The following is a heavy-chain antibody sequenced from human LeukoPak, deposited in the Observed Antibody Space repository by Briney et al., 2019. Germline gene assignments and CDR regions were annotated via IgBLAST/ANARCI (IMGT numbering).Heavy chain of an antibody. V-gene: IGHV1-18*01. CDR3: ARDGPYDFWSGYPGEGYYYYYMDV. CDR1: GYTFTSYG. D-gene: IGHD3-3*01. Sequence: ASVKVSCKASGYTFTSYGISWVRQAPGQGLEWMGWISAYNGNTNYAQKLQGRVTMTTDTSTSTAYMELRSLRSDDTAVYYCARDGPYDFWSGYPGEGYYYYYMDVWGKGTTVTVSS. CDR2: ISAYNGNT. J-gene: IGHJ6*03.